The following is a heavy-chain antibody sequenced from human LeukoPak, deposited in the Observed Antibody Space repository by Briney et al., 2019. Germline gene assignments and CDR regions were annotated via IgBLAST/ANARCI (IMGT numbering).Heavy chain of an antibody. Sequence: PSETLSLTCTVSGGSISSSSYYWGWIRQPPGKGLEWIGNIYYSGRTYYNPSLKSRVTISVDTSKNQFSLRMSSVTAADTAVYYCARQHNRLHYYDSSGYSYPRLTWWRGESVVYYFDYWGQGTLVTVSS. CDR3: ARQHNRLHYYDSSGYSYPRLTWWRGESVVYYFDY. J-gene: IGHJ4*02. V-gene: IGHV4-39*07. CDR2: IYYSGRT. CDR1: GGSISSSSYY. D-gene: IGHD3-22*01.